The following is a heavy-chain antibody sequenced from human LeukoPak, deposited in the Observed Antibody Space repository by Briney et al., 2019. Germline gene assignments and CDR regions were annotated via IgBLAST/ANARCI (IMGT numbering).Heavy chain of an antibody. J-gene: IGHJ6*03. CDR2: IYYSGST. CDR1: GGSISSYY. CDR3: ARVMGSSWYGYYYYYMDV. Sequence: SETLSLTCTVSGGSISSYYWSWIRQPPGRGLEWIGYIYYSGSTNYNPSLKSRVTISVDTSKNQFSLKLSSVTAADTAVYYCARVMGSSWYGYYYYYMDVWGKGTTVTVSS. V-gene: IGHV4-59*01. D-gene: IGHD6-13*01.